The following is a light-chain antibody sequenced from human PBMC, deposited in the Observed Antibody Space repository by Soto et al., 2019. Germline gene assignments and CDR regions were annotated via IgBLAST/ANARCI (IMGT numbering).Light chain of an antibody. CDR1: SSNIGADYD. J-gene: IGLJ1*01. Sequence: QSALTQPPSVSGAPGQRVTIYCTGSSSNIGADYDVHWYQQLPGAAPKLLIYGNSNRPSGVPDRFSGSKSGTSASLAIIGLKAEDEADYYCQSSERGLSGYVFGTGTKLTVL. CDR3: QSSERGLSGYV. CDR2: GNS. V-gene: IGLV1-40*01.